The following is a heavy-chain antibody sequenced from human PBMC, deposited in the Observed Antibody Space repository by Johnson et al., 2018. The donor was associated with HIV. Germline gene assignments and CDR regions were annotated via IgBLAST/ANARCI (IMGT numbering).Heavy chain of an antibody. CDR2: IWYDGSHK. CDR3: AKMFASAAGLDAFDI. J-gene: IGHJ3*02. V-gene: IGHV3-33*06. CDR1: GFSFSTSG. D-gene: IGHD6-13*01. Sequence: QVQLVESGGGVVQPGRSLRVSCAASGFSFSTSGMYWVRQAPGKGLEWVAVIWYDGSHKYYADSVKGRFTISRDNSKNTLYLQMKSLRAVDTAVYYCAKMFASAAGLDAFDIWCQGTMVPVSS.